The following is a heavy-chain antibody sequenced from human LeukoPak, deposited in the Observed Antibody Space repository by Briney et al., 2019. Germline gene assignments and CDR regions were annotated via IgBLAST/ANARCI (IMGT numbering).Heavy chain of an antibody. CDR1: GFTFSTYS. J-gene: IGHJ4*02. V-gene: IGHV3-48*01. D-gene: IGHD6-13*01. CDR2: MTGSGETM. CDR3: ARDSSNYYFDY. Sequence: GGSLRLSCAASGFTFSTYSMNWVRQAPGKGLEWVSYMTGSGETMYYADSVKGRFTISRDHSKNMLYLQMNSLRVEDTAMYYCARDSSNYYFDYWGQGTLVTVSS.